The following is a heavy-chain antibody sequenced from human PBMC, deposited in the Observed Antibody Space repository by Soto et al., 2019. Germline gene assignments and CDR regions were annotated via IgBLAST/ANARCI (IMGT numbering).Heavy chain of an antibody. CDR1: GYSFTGFY. J-gene: IGHJ6*02. CDR3: ATVGFDYYHATDV. V-gene: IGHV1-2*04. Sequence: QVQLVQSGAEVKKPGASVKVSCKASGYSFTGFYIHWVRQAPGQGPEWMGRIDPKGGDTKYAQKFQGWVTMTSDTSMRIVYLELSRLRSDATAVYYCATVGFDYYHATDVWGQGTTVIVSS. CDR2: IDPKGGDT. D-gene: IGHD3-10*01.